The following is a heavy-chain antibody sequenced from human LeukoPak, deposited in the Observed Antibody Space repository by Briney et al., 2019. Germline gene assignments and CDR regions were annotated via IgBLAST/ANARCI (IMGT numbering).Heavy chain of an antibody. CDR2: LYYSGST. D-gene: IGHD2-2*01. CDR1: GDSISSNSHY. Sequence: PSETLSLTCTVSGDSISSNSHYWGWIRQPPGKGLEWIGTLYYSGSTYYSPSLDSRVTISVDTSKNQFSLKLSSVTAADTAVYYCARGFRYCSSTSCRTGWFDPWGQGTLVTVSS. CDR3: ARGFRYCSSTSCRTGWFDP. V-gene: IGHV4-39*07. J-gene: IGHJ5*02.